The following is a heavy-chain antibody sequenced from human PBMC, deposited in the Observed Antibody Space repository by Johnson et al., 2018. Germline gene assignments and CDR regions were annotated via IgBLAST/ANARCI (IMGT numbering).Heavy chain of an antibody. J-gene: IGHJ6*02. CDR1: GFTFSNAW. V-gene: IGHV3-73*01. Sequence: VQLVESGGGLVKPGGSLRLSCAASGFTFSNAWMNWVRQAPGKGLEWVGRIRSKANSYATAYAASVKGRFTISRDDSKNTAYLQMNSLKTEDTAVYYCARLDYSRDYYYYGMDVWGQGTTVTVSS. CDR2: IRSKANSYAT. D-gene: IGHD4-11*01. CDR3: ARLDYSRDYYYYGMDV.